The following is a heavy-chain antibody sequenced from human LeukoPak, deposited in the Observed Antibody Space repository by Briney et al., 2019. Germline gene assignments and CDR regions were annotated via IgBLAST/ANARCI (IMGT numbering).Heavy chain of an antibody. CDR1: GFTFSSYA. J-gene: IGHJ6*02. D-gene: IGHD5-24*01. CDR3: AKGQMATDYYSDMDV. V-gene: IGHV3-30-3*01. CDR2: ISYDGSNK. Sequence: GGSLRLSCAASGFTFSSYAMHWVRQAPGKGLEWVAVISYDGSNKYYADSVKGRFTISRDNSKNTLYLQMNSLRAEDTAVYYCAKGQMATDYYSDMDVWGQGTTVTVSS.